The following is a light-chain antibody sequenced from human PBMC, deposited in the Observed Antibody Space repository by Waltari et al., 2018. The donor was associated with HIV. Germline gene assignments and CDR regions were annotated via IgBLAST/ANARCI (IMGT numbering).Light chain of an antibody. CDR1: SSDVGAYHY. CDR3: CSYSGSYTYV. J-gene: IGLJ1*01. Sequence: QSALTQPRSVSGSPGQSVTISCTGSSSDVGAYHYVPWYQHHPGKAPKLMIYDVSKRPSGLPDRFSGSRSGNAASLTISGLQAEDEADYYCCSYSGSYTYVFGTGTKVTVL. V-gene: IGLV2-11*01. CDR2: DVS.